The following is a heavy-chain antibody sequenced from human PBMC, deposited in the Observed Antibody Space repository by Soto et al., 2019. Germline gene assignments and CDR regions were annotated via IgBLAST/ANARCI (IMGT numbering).Heavy chain of an antibody. V-gene: IGHV1-69*18. CDR1: GGTFSTYG. Sequence: QVQLVQSGAEVRKPGSSVTVSCKASGGTFSTYGITWVRQAPGQGLEWMGNIIPLIGTANYAQRFRGRVTIPADESTTTAYMELTSLRSEDTVVYYCARVVMTTVPASFYYGLDVCGQGTTVTVSS. CDR3: ARVVMTTVPASFYYGLDV. CDR2: IIPLIGTA. J-gene: IGHJ6*02. D-gene: IGHD4-4*01.